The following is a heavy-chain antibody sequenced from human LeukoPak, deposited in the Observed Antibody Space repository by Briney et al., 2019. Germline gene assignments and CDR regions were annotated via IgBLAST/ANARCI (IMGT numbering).Heavy chain of an antibody. CDR2: ISSSGSTI. CDR1: GFTFSSYE. Sequence: GGSLRLSCAASGFTFSSYEMNWVRQAPGKGLEWVSYISSSGSTIYYADSVKGRFTISRDNAKNSLYLQMNSLRAEDTAVYYCARVGGSYPYYYYYMDVWGKGTTVTISS. V-gene: IGHV3-48*03. D-gene: IGHD1-26*01. CDR3: ARVGGSYPYYYYYMDV. J-gene: IGHJ6*03.